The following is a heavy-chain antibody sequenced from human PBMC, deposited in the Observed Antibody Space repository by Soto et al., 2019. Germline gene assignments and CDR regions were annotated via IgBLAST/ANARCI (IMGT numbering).Heavy chain of an antibody. CDR2: IFANGHT. J-gene: IGHJ5*02. V-gene: IGHV4-4*07. CDR3: VASLAASGLNWLDP. CDR1: GGSISEKY. D-gene: IGHD6-13*01. Sequence: PSETLSLTCIVSGGSISEKYWNWVRQPPGKGLEWIGLIFANGHTDYNPSLKSRVTMSVDASKNQFSLRLTSMTAADTAVYYCVASLAASGLNWLDPWGGPWSPSPQ.